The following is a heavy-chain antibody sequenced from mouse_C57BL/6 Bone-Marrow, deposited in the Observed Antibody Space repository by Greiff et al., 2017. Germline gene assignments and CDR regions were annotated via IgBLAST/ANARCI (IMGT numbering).Heavy chain of an antibody. V-gene: IGHV1-81*01. CDR1: GYTFTSYG. J-gene: IGHJ1*03. CDR3: ARGGFTTVVATRYFDV. D-gene: IGHD1-1*01. CDR2: IYPRSGNT. Sequence: VQLQQSGAELARPGASVKLSCKASGYTFTSYGISWVKQRTGQGLEWIGEIYPRSGNTYYNEKFKGKATLTADKSSSTAYMELRSLTSEDSAVYFCARGGFTTVVATRYFDVWGTGTTVTGSS.